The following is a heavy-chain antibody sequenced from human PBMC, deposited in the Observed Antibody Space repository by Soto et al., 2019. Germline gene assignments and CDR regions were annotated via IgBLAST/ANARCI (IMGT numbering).Heavy chain of an antibody. V-gene: IGHV3-74*01. CDR2: INSDGSST. CDR3: ARSSYDYYYYGMGV. D-gene: IGHD3-10*01. J-gene: IGHJ6*02. CDR1: GFTFSSYW. Sequence: GGSLRLSCAASGFTFSSYWMHWVRQAPGKGLVWVSRINSDGSSTSYADSVKGRFTISRDNAKNTLYLQMNSLRAEDTAVYYCARSSYDYYYYGMGVWGQGTTVTVSS.